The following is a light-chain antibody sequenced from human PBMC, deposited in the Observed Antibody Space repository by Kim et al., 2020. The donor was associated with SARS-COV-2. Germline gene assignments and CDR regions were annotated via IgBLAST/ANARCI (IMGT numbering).Light chain of an antibody. Sequence: EIVLTQSPGTLSLSPGERATLSCRASQSVSSSYLAWYQQKPGQAPRLLIYGASSRATGIPDRFSGSGSGTDFTLTISRLEPEDFAVYYCKQYGSSFSIPFGQGTRLEIK. CDR1: QSVSSSY. J-gene: IGKJ5*01. CDR2: GAS. V-gene: IGKV3-20*01. CDR3: KQYGSSFSIP.